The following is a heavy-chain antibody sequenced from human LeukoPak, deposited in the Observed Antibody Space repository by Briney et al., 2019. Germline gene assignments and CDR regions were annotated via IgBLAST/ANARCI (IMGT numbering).Heavy chain of an antibody. CDR3: AKTPMTSGWNYFDV. D-gene: IGHD6-19*01. J-gene: IGHJ4*02. V-gene: IGHV3-23*01. CDR1: GFTFSIYV. CDR2: LSASGDIT. Sequence: GGSLRLSCAASGFTFSIYVMSWVRQAPGKGLECVSALSASGDITYYADSVKDRFTISRDTSQNTLYLLMNSLGPEDTAVYYCAKTPMTSGWNYFDVWGQGTLVTVSS.